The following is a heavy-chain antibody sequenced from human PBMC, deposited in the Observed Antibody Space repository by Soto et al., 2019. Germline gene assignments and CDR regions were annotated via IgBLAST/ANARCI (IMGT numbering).Heavy chain of an antibody. CDR1: DFTFSNAW. Sequence: EVHLMESGGGVVKPGGSLRLSCAAPDFTFSNAWMNWVRQTPGKGLEWVGRIRDKSDGGTTDYAAPVQGRFTISIDDSKNLLYLQMNNLKTEDTAVYYCTTDTWNPPPFTSWGKGTLVTASS. D-gene: IGHD1-1*01. CDR2: IRDKSDGGTT. V-gene: IGHV3-15*07. J-gene: IGHJ1*01. CDR3: TTDTWNPPPFTS.